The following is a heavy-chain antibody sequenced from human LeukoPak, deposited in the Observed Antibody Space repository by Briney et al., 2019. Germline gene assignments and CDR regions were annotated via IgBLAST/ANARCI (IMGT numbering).Heavy chain of an antibody. V-gene: IGHV4-59*08. CDR1: GASISSYY. CDR3: ASDNRCGGDCYGY. CDR2: IYYSGST. D-gene: IGHD2-21*01. J-gene: IGHJ4*02. Sequence: SETLSLTCTVSGASISSYYWNWIRQPPGKGLEWMGYIYYSGSTNYNPSLKSRVTMSVDTSKNQFSLRLSSVTAADTAVYYCASDNRCGGDCYGYWGQGTLVTVSS.